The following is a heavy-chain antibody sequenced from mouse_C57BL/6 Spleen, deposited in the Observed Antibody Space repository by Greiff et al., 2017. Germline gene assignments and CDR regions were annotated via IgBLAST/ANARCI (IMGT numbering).Heavy chain of an antibody. Sequence: EVHLVESGGGLVKPGGSLKLSCAASGFTFSSYAMSWVRQTPEKRLEWVATISDGGSYTYYPDNVKGRFTISRDNAKNNLYLQMSHLKSEDTAMYYCARGGVSPFAYWGQGTLVTVSA. CDR2: ISDGGSYT. V-gene: IGHV5-4*01. CDR1: GFTFSSYA. J-gene: IGHJ3*01. CDR3: ARGGVSPFAY.